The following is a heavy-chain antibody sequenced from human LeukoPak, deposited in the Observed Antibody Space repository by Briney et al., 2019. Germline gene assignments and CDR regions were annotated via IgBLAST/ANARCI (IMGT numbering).Heavy chain of an antibody. V-gene: IGHV4-39*07. CDR3: ATAGLRYFDWPDVPYYMDV. CDR1: GGSISSSSYY. D-gene: IGHD3-9*01. Sequence: PSETLSLTCTVSGGSISSSSYYWGWIRQPPGKGLEWIGSIYHSGSTYYNLSLKSRVTISVDTSKNQFSLKLSSVTAADTAVYYCATAGLRYFDWPDVPYYMDVWGKGTTVTISS. J-gene: IGHJ6*03. CDR2: IYHSGST.